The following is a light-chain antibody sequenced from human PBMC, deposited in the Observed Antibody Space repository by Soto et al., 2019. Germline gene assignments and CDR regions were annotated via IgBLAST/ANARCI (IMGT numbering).Light chain of an antibody. J-gene: IGLJ3*02. V-gene: IGLV2-8*01. CDR2: EVN. CDR1: SSDVGAYKY. Sequence: QSALTLPPSASGSPGQSVTISCTGTSSDVGAYKYVSWYQQYPGKAPKLMIYEVNKRPSGVPDRFSGSKSGNTASLTVSGLQAEDEADYYCTSYTGSNIWVFGGGTKLTVL. CDR3: TSYTGSNIWV.